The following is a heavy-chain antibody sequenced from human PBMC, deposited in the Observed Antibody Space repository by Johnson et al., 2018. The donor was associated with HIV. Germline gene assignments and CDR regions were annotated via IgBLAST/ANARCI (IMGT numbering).Heavy chain of an antibody. Sequence: EVQLVESGGGVVRPGGSLRLSCAASGFTFDDYGMNWVRQAPGKGLEWVSGISWNSGSIAYADSVKGRFTISRDNAKNTLYLQMNSLRAEDTAVYYCAKEFRLGYPPQIDAFDIWGQGTMVTVSS. CDR1: GFTFDDYG. CDR2: ISWNSGSI. J-gene: IGHJ3*02. D-gene: IGHD3-9*01. V-gene: IGHV3-20*04. CDR3: AKEFRLGYPPQIDAFDI.